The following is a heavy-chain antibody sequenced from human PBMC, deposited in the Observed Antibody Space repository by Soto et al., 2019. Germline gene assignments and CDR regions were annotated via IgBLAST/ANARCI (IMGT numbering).Heavy chain of an antibody. Sequence: GVPKRLSCAASEFPISGFASSRVRKNTGKGLEWVSAISGSGGSTYYADSVKGRFTISRDNSKNTLYLQMNSLRAEDTAVYYCAKEDIVVVPAAGSFDYWGQGTLVTVSS. CDR1: EFPISGFA. CDR2: ISGSGGST. J-gene: IGHJ4*02. D-gene: IGHD2-2*01. CDR3: AKEDIVVVPAAGSFDY. V-gene: IGHV3-23*01.